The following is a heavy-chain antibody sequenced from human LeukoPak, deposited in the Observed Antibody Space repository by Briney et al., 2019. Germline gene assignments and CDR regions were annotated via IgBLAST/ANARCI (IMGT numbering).Heavy chain of an antibody. Sequence: GRSLRLSCAASGFTFGDYAMHWVRQAPGKGLEWVSGISWNSDNIGYAGSVKGRFTVSRDNAKNSLYLQMTSLRPEDMALYYCAKSGHSYCTGGSCYSGYMDVWGKGTTVTVSS. J-gene: IGHJ6*03. CDR2: ISWNSDNI. V-gene: IGHV3-9*03. CDR1: GFTFGDYA. CDR3: AKSGHSYCTGGSCYSGYMDV. D-gene: IGHD2-15*01.